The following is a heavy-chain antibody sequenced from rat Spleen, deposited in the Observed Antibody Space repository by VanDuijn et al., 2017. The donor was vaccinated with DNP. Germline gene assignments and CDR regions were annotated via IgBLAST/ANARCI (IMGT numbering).Heavy chain of an antibody. D-gene: IGHD1-10*01. J-gene: IGHJ4*01. CDR2: IDKDSSTI. CDR1: GFTFSDYW. CDR3: ARNNYYAMDA. V-gene: IGHV4-2*01. Sequence: EVKLVESGGGLVQPGGSLKVSCAASGFTFSDYWMGWVRQAPGKGLEWIGHIDKDSSTINYTPSLKDKFTISRDNAQNTLYLQMSKLGSEDTAIYYCARNNYYAMDAWGQGTSVTVSS.